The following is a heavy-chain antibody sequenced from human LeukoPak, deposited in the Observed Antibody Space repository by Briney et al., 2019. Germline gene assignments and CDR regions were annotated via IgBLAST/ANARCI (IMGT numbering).Heavy chain of an antibody. CDR3: ARATAYGSGDAFDI. CDR2: ISSSGSTI. V-gene: IGHV3-48*03. J-gene: IGHJ3*02. CDR1: GFTFSSYE. Sequence: PGGSLRLSCAASGFTFSSYEMNWVRQAPGKGLEWVSYISSSGSTIYYADSVKGRFTISRDNAKNSLYLQMNSLRAEDTALYYCARATAYGSGDAFDIWGQGTMVTVSS. D-gene: IGHD3-10*01.